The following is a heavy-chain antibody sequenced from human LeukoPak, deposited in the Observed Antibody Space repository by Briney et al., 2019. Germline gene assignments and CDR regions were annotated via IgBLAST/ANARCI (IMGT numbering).Heavy chain of an antibody. CDR2: IYYSGGT. V-gene: IGHV4-59*01. Sequence: SETLSLTCTVSGGSISTFYWSWIRQRPGKGLEWIGYIYYSGGTNYNPSLKSRVTISVDTSKNQFSLKLSSVTAADTAVYYCARGQLGSGMDDPWGQGTLVTVSS. D-gene: IGHD3-10*01. J-gene: IGHJ5*02. CDR3: ARGQLGSGMDDP. CDR1: GGSISTFY.